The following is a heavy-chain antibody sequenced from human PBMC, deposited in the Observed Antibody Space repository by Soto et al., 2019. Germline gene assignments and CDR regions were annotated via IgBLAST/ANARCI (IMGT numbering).Heavy chain of an antibody. CDR2: IYDSGST. J-gene: IGHJ3*02. D-gene: IGHD2-2*01. V-gene: IGHV4-59*01. Sequence: KSSETLSLTCTVSGGSINRYYWSWIRQPPGKGLEWIGYIYDSGSTNYNPSLKSRVTISVDTSKNQFSLKVSSVTAADTAVYYCARVGKTSRNNASDIWGEGTMVNVSS. CDR1: GGSINRYY. CDR3: ARVGKTSRNNASDI.